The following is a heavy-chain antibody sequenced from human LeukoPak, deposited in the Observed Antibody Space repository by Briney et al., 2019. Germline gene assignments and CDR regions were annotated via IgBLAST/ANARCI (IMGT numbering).Heavy chain of an antibody. D-gene: IGHD3-3*01. Sequence: GGSLRLSCAASGFTFSSYWMSWVRQAPGKGLEWAANIKQDGSEKYYVDSVKGRFTISRANAKNSLYLQMNSLRAEDTAVYYCARGSLRFLEYDIWGQGTMVTVSS. CDR3: ARGSLRFLEYDI. J-gene: IGHJ3*02. CDR1: GFTFSSYW. CDR2: IKQDGSEK. V-gene: IGHV3-7*01.